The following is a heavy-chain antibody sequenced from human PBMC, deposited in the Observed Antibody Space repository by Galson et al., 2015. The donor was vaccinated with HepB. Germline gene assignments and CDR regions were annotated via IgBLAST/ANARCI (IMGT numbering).Heavy chain of an antibody. CDR1: GFTFSSYA. CDR2: ISGNGGST. D-gene: IGHD1-26*01. CDR3: ARDRSGSYSPYYYGMDV. Sequence: SLRLSCAASGFTFSSYAMNWVRQAPGKGLEWVSVISGNGGSTYYADSVKGRFTISRDNSKNTLYLQMNSLRAEDTALYYCARDRSGSYSPYYYGMDVWGQGTTVTVSS. V-gene: IGHV3-23*01. J-gene: IGHJ6*02.